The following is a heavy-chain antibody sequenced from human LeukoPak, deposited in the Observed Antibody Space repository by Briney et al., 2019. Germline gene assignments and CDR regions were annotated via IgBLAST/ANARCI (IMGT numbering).Heavy chain of an antibody. J-gene: IGHJ4*02. CDR3: ARIYGDYIVY. CDR2: INDSGTT. V-gene: IGHV4-34*01. D-gene: IGHD4-17*01. Sequence: SETLSLTCAVYGGSLRGYRGGWVPQSPRKGLEWIGEINDSGTTNYNPSLKSRVTISVDTSKNQFSLKLNFVTAADMAVYYCARIYGDYIVYWGQGTLVTVSS. CDR1: GGSLRGYR.